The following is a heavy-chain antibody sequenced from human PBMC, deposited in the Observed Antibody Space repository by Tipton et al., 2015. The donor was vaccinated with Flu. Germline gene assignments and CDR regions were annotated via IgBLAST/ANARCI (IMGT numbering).Heavy chain of an antibody. CDR1: GDSISSFY. CDR2: ISNSGST. CDR3: AKSGSYLEYLQH. J-gene: IGHJ1*01. Sequence: LRLSCSVSGDSISSFYWSWIRQPPGKGLEWIAYISNSGSTNYNPSLKSRVTMSVDTSKNQFSLKLTSVSAADTAAYYCAKSGSYLEYLQHWGQGTLVTVSS. D-gene: IGHD1-26*01. V-gene: IGHV4-59*12.